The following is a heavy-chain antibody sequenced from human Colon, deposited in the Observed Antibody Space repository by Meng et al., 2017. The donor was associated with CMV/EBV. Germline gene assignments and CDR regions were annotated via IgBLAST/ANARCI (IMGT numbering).Heavy chain of an antibody. CDR2: IIPRLGII. J-gene: IGHJ5*02. V-gene: IGHV1-69*10. CDR1: GGTFSNYG. D-gene: IGHD2-15*01. Sequence: SVKVSCKASGGTFSNYGFSWVQQAPGQGLDWMGGIIPRLGIINYAQKFQGRLRISADTSATTVHMELSSLSSEDTAVYYCASRGTYCSGGSCYYWFDPWGQGTLVTVSS. CDR3: ASRGTYCSGGSCYYWFDP.